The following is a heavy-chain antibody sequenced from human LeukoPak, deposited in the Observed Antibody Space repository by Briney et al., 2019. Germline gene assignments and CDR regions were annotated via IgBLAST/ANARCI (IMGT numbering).Heavy chain of an antibody. CDR2: INPNSGGT. V-gene: IGHV1-2*02. D-gene: IGHD2-2*01. J-gene: IGHJ5*02. Sequence: ASVKVSCKASGYTFTGYYMHWVRQAPGQGLEWMGWINPNSGGTNYAQKFQGRVTMTRDTSISTAYMELSRLRSDDTAVYYCARSYCSSTSCYRAVFDPWGQGTLVTVSS. CDR1: GYTFTGYY. CDR3: ARSYCSSTSCYRAVFDP.